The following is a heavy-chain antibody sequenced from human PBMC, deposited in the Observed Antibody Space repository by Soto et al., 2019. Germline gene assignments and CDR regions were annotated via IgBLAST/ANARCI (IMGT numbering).Heavy chain of an antibody. D-gene: IGHD3-10*01. CDR3: ARDNYRSAYYYGMHV. Sequence: SETLSLPCTVSGGSISSGGYYWSWIRQHPGKGLEWIGYIYYSGSTYYNPSLKSRVTISVDTSKNQFSLKLSSVPAADTAVYYCARDNYRSAYYYGMHVWGQGTTLTV. CDR1: GGSISSGGYY. J-gene: IGHJ6*02. CDR2: IYYSGST. V-gene: IGHV4-31*03.